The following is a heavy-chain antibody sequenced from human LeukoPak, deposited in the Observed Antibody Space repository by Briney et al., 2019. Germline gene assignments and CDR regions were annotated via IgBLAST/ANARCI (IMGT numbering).Heavy chain of an antibody. J-gene: IGHJ4*02. V-gene: IGHV3-66*01. Sequence: GGSLRLSCAASGFTVSGNYMTWVRQAPGKGLEWVSVIYTDGNTYYSDSVKGRFTISRDNSKNAPYLQMNSLRVEDTAVYYCAKATGYLLWGQGTLVIVSS. CDR3: AKATGYLL. CDR2: IYTDGNT. D-gene: IGHD1-14*01. CDR1: GFTVSGNY.